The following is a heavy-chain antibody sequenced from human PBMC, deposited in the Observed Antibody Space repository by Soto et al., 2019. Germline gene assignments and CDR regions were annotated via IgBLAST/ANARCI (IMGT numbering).Heavy chain of an antibody. CDR1: GFTFSSYG. CDR2: ISKDGSTK. D-gene: IGHD3-22*01. V-gene: IGHV3-30*18. Sequence: PGGSLRLSCAASGFTFSSYGMHWVRQAPGKGLEWVAVISKDGSTKYDADSVKGRFTISRDNSKNTLYLQMNSLRAEDTAVYYCAKETHRGGYGSYFDYWDEGTLVTVSS. CDR3: AKETHRGGYGSYFDY. J-gene: IGHJ4*02.